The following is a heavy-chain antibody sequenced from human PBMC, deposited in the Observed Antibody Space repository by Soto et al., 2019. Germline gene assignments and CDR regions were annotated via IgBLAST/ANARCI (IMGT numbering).Heavy chain of an antibody. CDR3: GRGLGGYCSGGSCYRGEYYYYGMDV. CDR1: GFTFSSYD. V-gene: IGHV3-13*01. CDR2: IGTAGDT. Sequence: GGSLRLSCAASGFTFSSYDMHWVRQATGKGLEWVSAIGTAGDTYYPGSVKGRFTISRENAKNSLYLQMNSLRAGDTAVYYCGRGLGGYCSGGSCYRGEYYYYGMDVWGQGTTVTVSS. D-gene: IGHD2-15*01. J-gene: IGHJ6*02.